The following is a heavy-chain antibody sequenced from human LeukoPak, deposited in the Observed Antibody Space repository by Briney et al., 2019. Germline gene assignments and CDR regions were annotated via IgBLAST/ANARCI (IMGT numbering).Heavy chain of an antibody. V-gene: IGHV3-21*01. J-gene: IGHJ6*02. Sequence: GGSLRLSCAASGFTFSPHSMNWVRQAPGRGLEWVSSISSSGSYIYYADSVKGRFTISRDNAKNSLFLQMNSLRAEDTAVYYCARDPYYGSNSRYYYYYGMDVWGQGTTVTVSS. D-gene: IGHD4-23*01. CDR1: GFTFSPHS. CDR2: ISSSGSYI. CDR3: ARDPYYGSNSRYYYYYGMDV.